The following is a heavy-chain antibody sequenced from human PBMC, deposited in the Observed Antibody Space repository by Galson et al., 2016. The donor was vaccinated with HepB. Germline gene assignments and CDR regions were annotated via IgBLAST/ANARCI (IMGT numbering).Heavy chain of an antibody. J-gene: IGHJ4*02. Sequence: SLRLSCAASGFTFSDYYMTWIRQAPGKGLELVSYISSSSSDTNNADSVKGRFTITRDNAKNSLYLQMNSLRAEDTAVYYCARMRGDNDYWGQGTLVTVSS. D-gene: IGHD2-21*02. CDR2: ISSSSSDT. CDR1: GFTFSDYY. CDR3: ARMRGDNDY. V-gene: IGHV3-11*03.